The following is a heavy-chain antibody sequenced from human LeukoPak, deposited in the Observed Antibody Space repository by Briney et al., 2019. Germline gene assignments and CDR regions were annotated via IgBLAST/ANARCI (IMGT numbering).Heavy chain of an antibody. D-gene: IGHD1-1*01. Sequence: PGGSLRLSCAASGFTFSSYGMHWVRQAPGKGLEWVTFIRYDGSNKYYADSVKGRFTISRDNSKNTLYLQMNSLRAEDTAVYYCAKAGGDGTLGTYWGQGTLVTVSS. CDR3: AKAGGDGTLGTY. CDR1: GFTFSSYG. V-gene: IGHV3-30*02. J-gene: IGHJ4*02. CDR2: IRYDGSNK.